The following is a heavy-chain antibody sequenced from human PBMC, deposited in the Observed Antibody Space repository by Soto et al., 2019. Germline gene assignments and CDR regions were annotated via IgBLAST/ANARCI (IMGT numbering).Heavy chain of an antibody. V-gene: IGHV3-23*01. CDR2: ISSSGGTT. CDR3: AKDGGGSCYIGCWFNP. D-gene: IGHD2-15*01. Sequence: SLRLSCAASGFTFIHHARSWVRQAPGTGLEWVSAISSSGGTTYYADSVEGRFTISRDNSKNTLYLQMDSLRVEDTAVYYCAKDGGGSCYIGCWFNPWGQGTPVNVSS. J-gene: IGHJ5*02. CDR1: GFTFIHHA.